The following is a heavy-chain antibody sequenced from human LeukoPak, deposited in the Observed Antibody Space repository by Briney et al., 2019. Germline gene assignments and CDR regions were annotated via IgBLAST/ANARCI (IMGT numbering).Heavy chain of an antibody. J-gene: IGHJ1*01. D-gene: IGHD3-10*01. V-gene: IGHV1-2*02. CDR2: INPNSVVT. CDR1: GYTFTGYY. Sequence: GASVKVSCKASGYTFTGYYMHWMRQAPGHGLEWMGWINPNSVVTSYAQKFQGRVTMTRNTSISTAYMELSRLRSDDTAVYYCARDATVVRGLIISRVEYFHHWGQGTLVTVSS. CDR3: ARDATVVRGLIISRVEYFHH.